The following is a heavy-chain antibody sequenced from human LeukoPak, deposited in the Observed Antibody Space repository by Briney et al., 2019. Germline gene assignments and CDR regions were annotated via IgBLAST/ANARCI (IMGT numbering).Heavy chain of an antibody. D-gene: IGHD6-13*01. J-gene: IGHJ4*02. Sequence: GGSLRLSCAASGFTVSSNYMNWVRQAPGKGLEWVSAISGSGGSTYYADSVKGRFTISRDTSKNTLYLQMKSLRAEDTAVYYCAKAWAAAGTFASWGQGTLVTVSS. CDR2: ISGSGGST. V-gene: IGHV3-23*01. CDR1: GFTVSSNY. CDR3: AKAWAAAGTFAS.